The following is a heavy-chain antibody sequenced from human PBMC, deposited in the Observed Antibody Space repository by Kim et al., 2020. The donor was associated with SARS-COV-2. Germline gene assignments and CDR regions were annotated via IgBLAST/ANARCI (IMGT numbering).Heavy chain of an antibody. CDR3: ARTLIVATRWLHYYYYGMDV. Sequence: SETLSLTCAVYGGSFSGYYWSWIRQPPGKGLEWIGEINHSGSTNYNPSLKSRVTISVDTSKNQFSLKLSSVTAADTAVYYCARTLIVATRWLHYYYYGMDVWGQGTTVTVSS. J-gene: IGHJ6*02. CDR1: GGSFSGYY. CDR2: INHSGST. D-gene: IGHD5-12*01. V-gene: IGHV4-34*01.